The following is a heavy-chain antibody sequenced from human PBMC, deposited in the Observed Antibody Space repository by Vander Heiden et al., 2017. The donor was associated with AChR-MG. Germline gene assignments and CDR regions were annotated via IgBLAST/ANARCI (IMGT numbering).Heavy chain of an antibody. CDR2: ISYDGSNK. CDR1: GFTFSSYG. D-gene: IGHD2-21*01. J-gene: IGHJ5*02. Sequence: QVQLVESGGGVVQPGRSLRLSCAASGFTFSSYGRHWGRQAPGKGLEWVAVISYDGSNKYYAESVKGRFTISRDNSKNTLYLQMNSLRAEDTAVYYCAKAQGQFGDFEFDPWGQGTLVTVSS. V-gene: IGHV3-30*18. CDR3: AKAQGQFGDFEFDP.